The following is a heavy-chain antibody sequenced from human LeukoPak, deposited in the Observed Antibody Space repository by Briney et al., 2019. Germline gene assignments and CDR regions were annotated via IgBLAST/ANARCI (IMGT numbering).Heavy chain of an antibody. CDR3: ATPGIAVAGTGYFQH. D-gene: IGHD6-19*01. CDR1: GGSISSSNW. V-gene: IGHV4-4*02. J-gene: IGHJ1*01. CDR2: IYHSGNT. Sequence: SETLSLTCAVSGGSISSSNWWSWVRQPPGKGLEWIGEIYHSGNTNYNPSLKSRVTISVDKSKNQFSLKLSSVTAADTAVYYCATPGIAVAGTGYFQHWGQGTLVTVSS.